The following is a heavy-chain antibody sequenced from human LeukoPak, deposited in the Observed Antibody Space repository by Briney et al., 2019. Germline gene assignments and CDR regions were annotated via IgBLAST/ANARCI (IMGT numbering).Heavy chain of an antibody. D-gene: IGHD1-26*01. CDR1: GGSISSHY. V-gene: IGHV4-59*08. J-gene: IGHJ4*02. CDR3: ATLGLLRGAGFNLATHFDF. Sequence: SETLSLTCSVPGGSISSHYWSWIRQPPGKGLEWIGYIYYSGSTKYNPSLKSRVTISVDTSQNQFSLSLTSVTAADTAVYYCATLGLLRGAGFNLATHFDFWGQGTLVTVSS. CDR2: IYYSGST.